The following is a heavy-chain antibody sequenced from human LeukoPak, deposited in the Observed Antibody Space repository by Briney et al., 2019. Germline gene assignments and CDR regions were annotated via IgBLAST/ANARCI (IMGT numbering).Heavy chain of an antibody. CDR2: IYTRGST. D-gene: IGHD3-16*02. CDR3: ARRDVWGSYRRYFDY. CDR1: GGSISSYD. V-gene: IGHV4-4*07. Sequence: SETLSLTCTDSGGSISSYDWSWIRQPAGKGLEWIGRIYTRGSTNYNPSLKSRVSMSVDTSKKQFSLKLSSVTAADTAVYYCARRDVWGSYRRYFDYWGQGTLVTVSS. J-gene: IGHJ4*02.